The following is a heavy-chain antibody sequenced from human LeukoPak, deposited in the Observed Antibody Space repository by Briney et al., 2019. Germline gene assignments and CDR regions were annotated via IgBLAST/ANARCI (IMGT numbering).Heavy chain of an antibody. V-gene: IGHV3-30-3*01. CDR2: ISYDGSNK. J-gene: IGHJ4*02. CDR1: GFTFSSYA. Sequence: PGGSLRLSCAASGFTFSSYAMHWVRQAPGKGLEWVAVISYDGSNKYYADSVKGRFTISRDNSKNTLYLQMNSLRAEDTAVYYCALGIVAPSAYDYWGQGTLVTVSS. D-gene: IGHD6-25*01. CDR3: ALGIVAPSAYDY.